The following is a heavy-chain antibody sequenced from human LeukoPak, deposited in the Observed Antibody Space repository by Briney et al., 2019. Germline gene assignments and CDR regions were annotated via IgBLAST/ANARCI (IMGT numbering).Heavy chain of an antibody. CDR1: GGSISSYNW. CDR3: ARNYYGSENYFDY. V-gene: IGHV4-4*02. Sequence: SETLSLTCAVSGGSISSYNWWSWVRQPPGKGLEWFGAIYHSGSTNYNPSLKSRVTISVDKSRNQFSLRLSSVTAADTAVYYCARNYYGSENYFDYWGQGTLVTVSS. D-gene: IGHD3-10*01. CDR2: IYHSGST. J-gene: IGHJ4*02.